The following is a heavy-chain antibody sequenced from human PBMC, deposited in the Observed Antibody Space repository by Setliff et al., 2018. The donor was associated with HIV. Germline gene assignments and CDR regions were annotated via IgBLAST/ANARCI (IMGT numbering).Heavy chain of an antibody. J-gene: IGHJ4*02. V-gene: IGHV4-61*05. CDR1: GDSIGSSSYY. CDR2: IYYSGST. CDR3: ARGRYNGDSYSGGFYYFDH. D-gene: IGHD1-1*01. Sequence: PSETLSLTCTVSGDSIGSSSYYWAWIRQPPGKGLEWIGYIYYSGSTNYNPSLRSRVTISVATPKNQFFLELTSVTAADTAVYYCARGRYNGDSYSGGFYYFDHWDQGSLVTVSS.